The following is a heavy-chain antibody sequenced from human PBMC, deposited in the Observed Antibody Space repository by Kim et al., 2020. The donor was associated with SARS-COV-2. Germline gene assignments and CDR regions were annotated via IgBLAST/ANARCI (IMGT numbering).Heavy chain of an antibody. J-gene: IGHJ6*02. Sequence: SVKGRFTISRDNAKNSLYLQMNSLRAEDTAVYYCARDRGVTTQYYGMDVWGQGTTATVSS. D-gene: IGHD4-17*01. V-gene: IGHV3-11*05. CDR3: ARDRGVTTQYYGMDV.